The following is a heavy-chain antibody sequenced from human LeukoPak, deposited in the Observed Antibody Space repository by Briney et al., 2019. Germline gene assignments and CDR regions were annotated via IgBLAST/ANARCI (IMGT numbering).Heavy chain of an antibody. CDR1: GGTFSSYA. V-gene: IGHV1-69*05. J-gene: IGHJ4*02. D-gene: IGHD3-16*01. Sequence: ASVKVSCKASGGTFSSYAISWVRQAPGQGLEWMEGIIPIFGTANYAQKFQGRVTITTDESTSTAYMELSSLRSEDTAVYYCARASWGLGIGGYFDYWGQGTLVTVSS. CDR3: ARASWGLGIGGYFDY. CDR2: IIPIFGTA.